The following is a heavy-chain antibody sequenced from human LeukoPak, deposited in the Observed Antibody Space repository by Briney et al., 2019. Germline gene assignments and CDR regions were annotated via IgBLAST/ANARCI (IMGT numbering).Heavy chain of an antibody. J-gene: IGHJ4*02. CDR2: ISGSGGST. CDR3: AKGQYYDFWSGYPTFDY. CDR1: GFTFSSYA. V-gene: IGHV3-23*01. D-gene: IGHD3-3*01. Sequence: GGSLRLSCAASGFTFSSYAMNWVRQAPGKGLEWVSGISGSGGSTYYADSVKGRFTISRDNSKNTLYLQMNSLRAEDTAVYYCAKGQYYDFWSGYPTFDYWGQGTLVTVSS.